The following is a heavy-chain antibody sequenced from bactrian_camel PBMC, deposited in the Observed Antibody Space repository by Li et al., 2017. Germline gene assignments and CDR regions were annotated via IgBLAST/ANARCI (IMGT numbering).Heavy chain of an antibody. V-gene: IGHV3S53*01. CDR1: VSGSSTRW. Sequence: HVQLVESGGGAVQAGGSLRPSCAISVSGSSTRWVGWFREAPGKDREGVALIDVNGSTGYADSVKGRLTISKVNARNTFHLQMNSLKPEDTAMYYCAAVRYGGSWYPLCRARSADFGYWGLGTQVTVS. D-gene: IGHD6*01. J-gene: IGHJ6*01. CDR3: AAVRYGGSWYPLCRARSADFGY. CDR2: IDVNGST.